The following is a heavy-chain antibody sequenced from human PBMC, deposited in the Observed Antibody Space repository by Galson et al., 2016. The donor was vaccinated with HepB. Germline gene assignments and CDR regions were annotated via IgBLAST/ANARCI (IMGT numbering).Heavy chain of an antibody. CDR3: ARERRQVLTQGYYVDY. CDR2: INPSGGNT. Sequence: SGYIFTSYFMHWVRQAPGQGLEWMGTINPSGGNTKYAQEFQGRVTITRDTSTSTVYMELSSLRSEDTAVYYCARERRQVLTQGYYVDYWGQGSLVIVSS. V-gene: IGHV1-46*01. J-gene: IGHJ4*02. D-gene: IGHD1-26*01. CDR1: GYIFTSYF.